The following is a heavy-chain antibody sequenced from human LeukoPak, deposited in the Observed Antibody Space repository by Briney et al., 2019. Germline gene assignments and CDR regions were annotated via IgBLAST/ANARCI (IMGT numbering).Heavy chain of an antibody. Sequence: GGSLRLSCAASGFIFSNNWMSWVRQAPGKGLEWVASINPDGSAKYHVDSVKGRFTISRDNAKKSLSLQMDALRAEDTAAYFCAKLLGTATRYDSWGLGTLVMVSS. CDR2: INPDGSAK. CDR3: AKLLGTATRYDS. CDR1: GFIFSNNW. V-gene: IGHV3-7*01. J-gene: IGHJ4*02. D-gene: IGHD1-1*01.